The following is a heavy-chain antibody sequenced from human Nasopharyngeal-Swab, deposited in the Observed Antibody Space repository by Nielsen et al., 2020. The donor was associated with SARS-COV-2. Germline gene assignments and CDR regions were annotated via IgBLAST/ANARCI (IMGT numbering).Heavy chain of an antibody. CDR2: ISSSSSTI. D-gene: IGHD2-15*01. J-gene: IGHJ4*02. CDR3: ARAVDIVVVVAASDY. V-gene: IGHV3-48*04. Sequence: VRQCPGKGLEWVSYISSSSSTIYYADSVKGRFTISRDNAKNSLYLQMNGLRAEDTAVYYCARAVDIVVVVAASDYWGQGTLVTVSS.